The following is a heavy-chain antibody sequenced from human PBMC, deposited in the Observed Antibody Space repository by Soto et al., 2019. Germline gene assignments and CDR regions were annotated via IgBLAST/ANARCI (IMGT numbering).Heavy chain of an antibody. CDR3: ARGYGSGSYPWFDP. CDR2: IIPIFGTA. V-gene: IGHV1-69*06. D-gene: IGHD3-10*01. CDR1: GGTFSSYA. Sequence: SVKVSCKASGGTFSSYAISWVRQAPGQGLEWMGGIIPIFGTANYAQKFQGRVTITADKSTSTAYMELSSLRSADTAVYYCARGYGSGSYPWFDPWGQGTLVTVSS. J-gene: IGHJ5*02.